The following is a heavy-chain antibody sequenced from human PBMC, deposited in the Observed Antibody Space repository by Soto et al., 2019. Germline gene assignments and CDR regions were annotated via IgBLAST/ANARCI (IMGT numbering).Heavy chain of an antibody. J-gene: IGHJ6*02. CDR1: GYSFTSFW. V-gene: IGHV5-51*01. Sequence: GESLKISCKGSGYSFTSFWIGWVRQMPGKGLEWMGIIYPGDSDTRYSPSFQGQVTISADRSISTAYLEWSSLKASDTAMYYCATSYGSGSYRHGMDVWGQGTTVTVSS. D-gene: IGHD3-10*01. CDR3: ATSYGSGSYRHGMDV. CDR2: IYPGDSDT.